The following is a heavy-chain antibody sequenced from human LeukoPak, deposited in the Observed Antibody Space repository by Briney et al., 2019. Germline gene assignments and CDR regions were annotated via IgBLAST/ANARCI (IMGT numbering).Heavy chain of an antibody. CDR1: GGSFSGYY. CDR3: ARSWGFDP. D-gene: IGHD3-16*01. V-gene: IGHV4-34*01. J-gene: IGHJ5*02. Sequence: SETLSLTCAVYGGSFSGYYWSWIRQPPGKGLEWIGEINHSGSTSYNPSLKSRVTISVDTTKNQFSLKLSSVSAADTAVYYCARSWGFDPWGQGTLVTVSS. CDR2: INHSGST.